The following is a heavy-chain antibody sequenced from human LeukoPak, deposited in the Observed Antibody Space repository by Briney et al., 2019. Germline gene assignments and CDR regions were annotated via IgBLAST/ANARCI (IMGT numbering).Heavy chain of an antibody. J-gene: IGHJ4*02. V-gene: IGHV3-66*01. CDR2: IYSGGST. CDR1: GFTVSSNY. Sequence: GGSLRLSCAASGFTVSSNYMSWVRQAPGKGLEWGSLIYSGGSTYYADSVKGRFTISRDNSKNTLYLQMNSLRAEDTAVYYCARAVWYYYDSSGMFDYWGQGTLVTVSS. CDR3: ARAVWYYYDSSGMFDY. D-gene: IGHD3-22*01.